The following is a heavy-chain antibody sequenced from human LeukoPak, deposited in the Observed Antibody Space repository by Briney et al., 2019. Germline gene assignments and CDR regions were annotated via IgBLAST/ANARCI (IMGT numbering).Heavy chain of an antibody. Sequence: PSETLSLTCTVSGGSISSYYWSWIRQPPGKGLEWIGYIYYSGNTNYNPSLKSRVTISVDTSKNQFSLKLSSVTAADTAVYYCGRQPGGTAAFDICGQGTMVTVSS. CDR2: IYYSGNT. D-gene: IGHD1-1*01. V-gene: IGHV4-59*08. CDR3: GRQPGGTAAFDI. J-gene: IGHJ3*02. CDR1: GGSISSYY.